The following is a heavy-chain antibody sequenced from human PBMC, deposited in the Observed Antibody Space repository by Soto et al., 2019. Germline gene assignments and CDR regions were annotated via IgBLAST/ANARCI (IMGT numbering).Heavy chain of an antibody. CDR2: INPTSST. CDR1: GYTFTSYD. V-gene: IGHV1-46*01. CDR3: ASTRLRDHIMGEAFDI. Sequence: ASVKVSCKASGYTFTSYDMHWVRQAPGQGLEWMGIINPTSSTSYAQKFQGRVTMTRDTSTSTVYMELSSLRSEDTAVYYCASTRLRDHIMGEAFDIWGQGTMVTVSS. D-gene: IGHD3-16*01. J-gene: IGHJ3*02.